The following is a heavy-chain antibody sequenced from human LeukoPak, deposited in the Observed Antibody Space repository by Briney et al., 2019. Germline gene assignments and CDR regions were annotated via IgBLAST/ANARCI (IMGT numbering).Heavy chain of an antibody. CDR1: GFTFSSYS. Sequence: PGGSLRPSCAASGFTFSSYSMNWVRQAPGKGLEWVSYISSSSSTIYYADSVKGRFTISRDNAKNSLYLQMNSLRAEDTAVYYCARMGCSSTSCYTPTFDYWGQGTLVTVSS. V-gene: IGHV3-48*01. D-gene: IGHD2-2*02. CDR3: ARMGCSSTSCYTPTFDY. J-gene: IGHJ4*02. CDR2: ISSSSSTI.